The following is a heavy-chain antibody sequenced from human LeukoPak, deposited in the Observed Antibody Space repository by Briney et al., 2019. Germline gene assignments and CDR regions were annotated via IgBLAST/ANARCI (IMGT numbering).Heavy chain of an antibody. D-gene: IGHD6-19*01. CDR1: GYTLTELS. CDR3: ATLIAVAGTSWFDP. V-gene: IGHV1-24*01. J-gene: IGHJ5*02. CDR2: FDPEDGET. Sequence: GASVNVSCKVSGYTLTELSMHWVRQAPGKGLEWMGGFDPEDGETIYAQKFQGRVTMTEDTSTDTVYMELSSLRSEDMAVYYYATLIAVAGTSWFDPWGQGTLVTVSS.